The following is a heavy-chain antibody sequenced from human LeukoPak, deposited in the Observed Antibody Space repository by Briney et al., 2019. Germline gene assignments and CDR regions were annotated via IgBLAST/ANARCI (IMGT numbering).Heavy chain of an antibody. CDR2: IDKNGREK. V-gene: IGHV3-7*01. CDR3: ATYTQNFGAPGTDY. CDR1: GFTFSNYW. Sequence: GRSLTLSCTVSGFTFSNYWMRWVRQAPGNGLEWVASIDKNGREKRYVDSVEGRFTISRDNAANSVYLQMTSLGAEDTAVYYCATYTQNFGAPGTDYWGQGTLVTVSS. J-gene: IGHJ4*02. D-gene: IGHD3-10*01.